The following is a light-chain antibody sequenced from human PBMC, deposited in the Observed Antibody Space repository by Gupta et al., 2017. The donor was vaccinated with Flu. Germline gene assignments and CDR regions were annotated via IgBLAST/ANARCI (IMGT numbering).Light chain of an antibody. Sequence: QSALTQPASVSGSPGPSITISCIGSTSDIGAYDRVSWCQQHPGKAPKLMIYEVTKRPSGVSNRFSASKSGNTASLTISGLQAEDEADYYCTSLTTSGTWVFGGGTKLAVL. CDR3: TSLTTSGTWV. J-gene: IGLJ3*02. CDR1: TSDIGAYDR. CDR2: EVT. V-gene: IGLV2-14*01.